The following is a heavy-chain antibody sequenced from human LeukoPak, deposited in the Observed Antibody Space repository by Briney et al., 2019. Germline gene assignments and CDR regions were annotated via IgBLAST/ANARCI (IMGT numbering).Heavy chain of an antibody. D-gene: IGHD4-17*01. CDR1: GFTFSSYG. CDR3: ARPGSYYGDYAWRHAFDI. CDR2: IWYDGSNK. V-gene: IGHV3-33*08. J-gene: IGHJ3*02. Sequence: GGSLRLSCAASGFTFSSYGMHWVRQAPGKELEWVAVIWYDGSNKYYADSVKGRFTISRDNSKNTLYLQMNSLRAEDTAVYYCARPGSYYGDYAWRHAFDIWGQGTMVTASS.